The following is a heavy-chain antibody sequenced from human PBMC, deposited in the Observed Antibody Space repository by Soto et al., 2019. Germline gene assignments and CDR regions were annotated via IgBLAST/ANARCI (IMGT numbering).Heavy chain of an antibody. J-gene: IGHJ4*02. Sequence: ESGGGVVQPGRSLRLSCAASGFTFSSYGMHWVRQAPGKGLEWVAVISYDGSNKYYADSVKGRFTISRDNSKNALYLQMNSLRAEDTAVYYCAKGGHYGDYLLDYWGQGTVVTVS. CDR1: GFTFSSYG. CDR2: ISYDGSNK. V-gene: IGHV3-30*18. D-gene: IGHD4-17*01. CDR3: AKGGHYGDYLLDY.